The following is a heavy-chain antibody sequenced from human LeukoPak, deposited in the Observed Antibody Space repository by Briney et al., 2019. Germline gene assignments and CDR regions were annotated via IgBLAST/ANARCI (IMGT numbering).Heavy chain of an antibody. J-gene: IGHJ1*01. CDR2: ISSGGSTT. D-gene: IGHD6-13*01. CDR3: ARETGSSRNEYFQP. CDR1: GFTFSDHY. V-gene: IGHV3-11*01. Sequence: GGSLRLSCAASGFTFSDHYMSWIRQAPGKGLEWISYISSGGSTTNYADSVKGRFTISRDNAKESLYLQMNSLRADDTAVYYCARETGSSRNEYFQPWGQGTLVTVSS.